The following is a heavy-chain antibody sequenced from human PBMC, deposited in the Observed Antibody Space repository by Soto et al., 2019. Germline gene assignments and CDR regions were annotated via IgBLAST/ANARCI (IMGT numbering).Heavy chain of an antibody. J-gene: IGHJ6*02. Sequence: QVQLQESGPGLVKPSQTLSLTCTVSGGSISSGSYYWSWIRQHPGKGLEWIGYIYYSGSTYYNPSLKSRVTISVDTSKNQFSLKLSSVTAADTAVYYCARGGRRSPGMDVWGQGTTVIVSS. CDR3: ARGGRRSPGMDV. CDR1: GGSISSGSYY. CDR2: IYYSGST. V-gene: IGHV4-31*03.